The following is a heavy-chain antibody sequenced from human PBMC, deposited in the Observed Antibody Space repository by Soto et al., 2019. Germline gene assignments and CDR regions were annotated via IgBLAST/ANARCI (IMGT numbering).Heavy chain of an antibody. CDR1: GDSITSGGYY. CDR3: AGDYYGAGSKYYYYGMEV. D-gene: IGHD3-10*01. CDR2: IYHSGGA. V-gene: IGHV4-31*03. J-gene: IGHJ6*02. Sequence: SETLSLTCTVSGDSITSGGYYWSWLRQPLGKGLEWIGYIYHSGGASYNPSLRGRAVISIDTSKNQFSLRLNAVTAADTATYYCAGDYYGAGSKYYYYGMEVWGQGTTVTVSS.